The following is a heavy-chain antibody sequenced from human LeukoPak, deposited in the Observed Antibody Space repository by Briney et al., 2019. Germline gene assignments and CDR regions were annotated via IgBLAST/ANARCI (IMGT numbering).Heavy chain of an antibody. CDR2: IGTSGSDM. J-gene: IGHJ4*02. V-gene: IGHV3-21*01. CDR3: ARGSGYYYDSSGVDY. D-gene: IGHD3-22*01. Sequence: GGSLRLSCAASGFTFSNYNMNWVRQAPGKGLEWVSSIGTSGSDMYYVDSVKGRFAISRDNAKNSLYLQMNSLRDEDTAVYYCARGSGYYYDSSGVDYWGQGTLVTVSS. CDR1: GFTFSNYN.